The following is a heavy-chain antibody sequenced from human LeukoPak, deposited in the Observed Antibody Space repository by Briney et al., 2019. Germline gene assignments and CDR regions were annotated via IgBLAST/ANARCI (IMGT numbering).Heavy chain of an antibody. J-gene: IGHJ4*02. D-gene: IGHD3-3*01. Sequence: PGGSLRLSCAASGFTFSSYAMSWVRQVPGKGLEWVSAISGGGVGTYYADSVKGRFTFSRDNSKNTLYLQMNSLRAEDTAVYYCAKDRRATLYGEFDYWGQGTLVTVSS. CDR3: AKDRRATLYGEFDY. CDR2: ISGGGVGT. CDR1: GFTFSSYA. V-gene: IGHV3-23*01.